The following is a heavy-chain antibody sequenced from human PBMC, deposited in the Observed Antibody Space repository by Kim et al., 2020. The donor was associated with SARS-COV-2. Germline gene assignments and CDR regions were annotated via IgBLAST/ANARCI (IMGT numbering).Heavy chain of an antibody. D-gene: IGHD3-16*02. CDR3: TRGIWGIYRYTDY. CDR1: GYTFTMNA. CDR2: INTDTGNP. J-gene: IGHJ4*02. Sequence: ASVKVSCKASGYTFTMNAISWVRQAPGQGLEWMGWINTDTGNPTYAQAFTRRFVFSVDTSVTTAYLQISSLEPEDTALYYCTRGIWGIYRYTDYFGQGTL. V-gene: IGHV7-4-1*02.